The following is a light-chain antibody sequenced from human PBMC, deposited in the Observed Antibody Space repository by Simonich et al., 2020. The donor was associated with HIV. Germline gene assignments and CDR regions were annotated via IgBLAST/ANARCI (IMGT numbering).Light chain of an antibody. V-gene: IGLV7-46*01. CDR1: TVAVTSGHY. CDR3: LLYSSGAQPWV. CDR2: ATS. J-gene: IGLJ3*02. Sequence: QAVVTQEPSLTVSPGGTVTLTCGSRTVAVTSGHYPYWFPQKPGQAPRTLIYATSNTHSWTPARFSGSLLGCKAALTLSGAQPEDEAEYYCLLYSSGAQPWVFGGGTKLTVL.